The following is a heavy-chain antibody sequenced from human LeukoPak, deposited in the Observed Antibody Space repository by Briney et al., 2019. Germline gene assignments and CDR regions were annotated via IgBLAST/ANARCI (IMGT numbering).Heavy chain of an antibody. D-gene: IGHD2-21*02. J-gene: IGHJ4*02. Sequence: ASVKVSRKTSGYSFTGCYMHWVRQAPGRGLEWMGWINPNTGATKYAQKFQGRVTMTRDTSISTAYMELRRLRSDDTAVYYCARDPQGDSYFDYWGQGTLVTVSS. CDR3: ARDPQGDSYFDY. V-gene: IGHV1-2*02. CDR2: INPNTGAT. CDR1: GYSFTGCY.